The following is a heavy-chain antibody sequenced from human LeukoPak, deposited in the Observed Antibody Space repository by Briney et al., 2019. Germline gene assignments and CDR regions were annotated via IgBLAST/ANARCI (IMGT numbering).Heavy chain of an antibody. CDR3: ARRVGYFDY. V-gene: IGHV4-34*01. J-gene: IGHJ4*02. Sequence: SETLSLTCAVYGGSFSGYYWSWIRQPPGKGLEWIGEINHSGSTNYNPSLQSRVTISVDTSKNQFSLKLSSVTAADTAVYYCARRVGYFDYWGQGTLVTVSS. CDR1: GGSFSGYY. CDR2: INHSGST.